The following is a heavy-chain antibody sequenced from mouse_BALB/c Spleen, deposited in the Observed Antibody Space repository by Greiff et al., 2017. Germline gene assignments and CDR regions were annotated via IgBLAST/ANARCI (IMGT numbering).Heavy chain of an antibody. CDR1: GFTFSSYT. V-gene: IGHV5-12-2*01. J-gene: IGHJ3*01. CDR3: ARLGPAWFAY. Sequence: DVMLVESGGGLVQPGGSLKLSCAASGFTFSSYTMSWVRQTPEKRLEWVAYISNGGGSTYYPDTVKGRFTISRDNAKNTLYLQMSSLKSEDTAMYYWARLGPAWFAYWGQGTLVTVSA. CDR2: ISNGGGST.